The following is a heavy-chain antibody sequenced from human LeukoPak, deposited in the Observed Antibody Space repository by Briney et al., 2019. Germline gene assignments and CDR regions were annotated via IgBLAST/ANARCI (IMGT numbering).Heavy chain of an antibody. J-gene: IGHJ4*02. Sequence: GGSLRLSCAASGFTFSDCYMSWIRQAPGKGLEWVSYISSSGSTIYYADSVKGRFTISRDNAKNSLYLQMNSLRAEDTAVYYCARPLWFGEPSSGFDYWGQGTLVTVSS. CDR2: ISSSGSTI. D-gene: IGHD3-10*01. CDR1: GFTFSDCY. CDR3: ARPLWFGEPSSGFDY. V-gene: IGHV3-11*01.